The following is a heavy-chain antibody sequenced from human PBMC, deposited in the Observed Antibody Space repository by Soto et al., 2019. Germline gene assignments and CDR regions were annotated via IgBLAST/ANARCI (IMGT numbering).Heavy chain of an antibody. CDR3: ARRGGGVVLTATTPFDY. CDR2: IYHSGRT. CDR1: SGSISTANW. D-gene: IGHD2-21*02. Sequence: QVPLQESGPRLVRPSGTLSLTCTVSSGSISTANWWSWVRQPPGRGLEWIGEIYHSGRTNYNLSLMGRVTLSVDKSKNQFSLRLSSVTAAATAMYYCARRGGGVVLTATTPFDYWGQGTLVTVSS. J-gene: IGHJ4*02. V-gene: IGHV4-4*02.